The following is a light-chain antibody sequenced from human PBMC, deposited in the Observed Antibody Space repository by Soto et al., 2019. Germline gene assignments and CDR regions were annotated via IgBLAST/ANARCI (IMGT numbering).Light chain of an antibody. J-gene: IGLJ2*01. CDR2: EVS. V-gene: IGLV2-14*01. CDR1: SSDVGGYNY. CDR3: SSYTSINTLVV. Sequence: QSALTQPASVSGSPGQSITISCTGTSSDVGGYNYVSWYQQHPGKAPKVMIYEVSNRPSGVSNRFSGSKSGNTASLTISGLQAEDEADYYCSSYTSINTLVVFGGGTQLTVL.